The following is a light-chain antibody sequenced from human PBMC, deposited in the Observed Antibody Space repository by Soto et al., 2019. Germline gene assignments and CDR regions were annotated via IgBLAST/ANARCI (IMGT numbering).Light chain of an antibody. J-gene: IGKJ4*01. V-gene: IGKV3-15*01. CDR1: QTFRNN. Sequence: EIEMTQSPATLSVSPGERATLSCRASQTFRNNLAWYQQKPGQAPRLLIWGASTRATGIPARFSGSQSGTEVTLTISSLQSEDFAVYYCQQYHEWPLTFGGGTKV. CDR3: QQYHEWPLT. CDR2: GAS.